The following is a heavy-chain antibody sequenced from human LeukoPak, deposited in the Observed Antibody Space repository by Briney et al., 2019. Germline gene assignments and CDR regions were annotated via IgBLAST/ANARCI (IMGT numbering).Heavy chain of an antibody. V-gene: IGHV4-59*11. Sequence: PETLSLTCTVSGGSISSHYGSWIRQPPGKGLEWIGYIYSSGSTNYNPSLKSRVTISVDTSKNQFSLKLSSVTAADTAVYYCARVGYYYDSSGYYYVDAFDIWGQGTMVTVSS. CDR2: IYSSGST. D-gene: IGHD3-22*01. J-gene: IGHJ3*02. CDR3: ARVGYYYDSSGYYYVDAFDI. CDR1: GGSISSHY.